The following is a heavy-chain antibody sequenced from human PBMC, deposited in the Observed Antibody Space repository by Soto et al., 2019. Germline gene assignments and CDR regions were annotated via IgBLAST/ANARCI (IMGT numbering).Heavy chain of an antibody. D-gene: IGHD3-10*01. CDR2: INPSGGST. J-gene: IGHJ4*02. V-gene: IGHV1-46*01. CDR1: GYTFTSYY. CDR3: ARDGRYGSGSYYNSEPDYYFDY. Sequence: QVQLVQSGAEVKKPGASVKVSCKASGYTFTSYYMHWVRQAPGQGLEWMGIINPSGGSTSYAQKFQGRVTMTRDKSTSTVYMELSSLRSEDTAVYYCARDGRYGSGSYYNSEPDYYFDYWGQGTLVTVSS.